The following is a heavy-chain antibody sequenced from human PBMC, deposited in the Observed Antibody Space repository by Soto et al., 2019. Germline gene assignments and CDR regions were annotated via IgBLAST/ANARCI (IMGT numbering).Heavy chain of an antibody. Sequence: QVQLVQSGAEVKKPGSSVKVSCKASGGTFSSYAISWVRQAPGQGLEWMGGIIPIFGTANYAQKLQGRVTITADESTSRAYMELRSVRSEDAGVYFCARVSVYNWDYCYYYDGMDVWGQGTTVNVS. D-gene: IGHD1-7*01. J-gene: IGHJ6*02. CDR2: IIPIFGTA. CDR3: ARVSVYNWDYCYYYDGMDV. V-gene: IGHV1-69*12. CDR1: GGTFSSYA.